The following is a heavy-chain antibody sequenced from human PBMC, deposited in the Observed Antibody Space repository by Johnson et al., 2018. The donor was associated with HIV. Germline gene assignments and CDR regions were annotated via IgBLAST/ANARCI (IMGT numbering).Heavy chain of an antibody. V-gene: IGHV3-30*03. J-gene: IGHJ3*02. CDR2: ISYDGSNK. CDR3: ARKIQYFTAFDI. CDR1: GFTFRSYA. D-gene: IGHD3-9*01. Sequence: QVQLVESGGGVVQPGGSLRLSCAASGFTFRSYAMHWVRQAPGKGLEWVGVISYDGSNKYYADSVKGRFTISRDNSKNTLYLQMNSLRAEDTAVYYCARKIQYFTAFDIWGQGTMVTVSS.